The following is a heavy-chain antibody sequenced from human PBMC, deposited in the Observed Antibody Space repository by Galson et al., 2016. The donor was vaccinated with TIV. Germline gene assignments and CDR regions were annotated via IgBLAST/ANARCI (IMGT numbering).Heavy chain of an antibody. CDR2: LYYGGSI. J-gene: IGHJ2*01. CDR1: GGSITDDH. V-gene: IGHV4-59*03. CDR3: SLKLLSVTAADTAIYYCAGAPYGENWFFDV. Sequence: LSLTCSVSGGSITDDHWTWIRQPPGKEFEWIGYLYYGGSIKFNPSLESRVSMSIDSSKNQVSLKLRTASDADTAKNQVSLKLLSVTAADTAIYYCAGAPYGENWFFDVWGRGTLVTVSS. D-gene: IGHD4/OR15-4a*01.